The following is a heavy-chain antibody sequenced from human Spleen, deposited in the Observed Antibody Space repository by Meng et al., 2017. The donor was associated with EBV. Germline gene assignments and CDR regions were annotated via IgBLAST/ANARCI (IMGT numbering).Heavy chain of an antibody. V-gene: IGHV1-3*01. D-gene: IGHD6-19*01. J-gene: IGHJ4*01. CDR1: GYTFTTYA. Sequence: QVQLVQSGAEVKKPGASLKVSCRASGYTFTTYALHWVRQAPGQSLEWVGWINAGNGITKYSQKFQDRVTISRDTSANTAYMELRSLRSEDTAVYYCARGIGVVGTGYLWGQGSLVTVSS. CDR3: ARGIGVVGTGYL. CDR2: INAGNGIT.